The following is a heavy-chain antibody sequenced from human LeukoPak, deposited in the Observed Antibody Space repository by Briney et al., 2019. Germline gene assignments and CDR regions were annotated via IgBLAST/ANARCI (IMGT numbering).Heavy chain of an antibody. J-gene: IGHJ4*02. V-gene: IGHV1-2*02. D-gene: IGHD6-13*01. CDR1: GYTFTGYY. Sequence: GASVKVSCKASGYTFTGYYMYWVRQAPGQGLEWMGWINPNTGGTDYAHKFQGRVTMTRDTSISTAYMELSRLRSDDTAIYFCTRPIDIAAADLWGQGTLVSVSS. CDR2: INPNTGGT. CDR3: TRPIDIAAADL.